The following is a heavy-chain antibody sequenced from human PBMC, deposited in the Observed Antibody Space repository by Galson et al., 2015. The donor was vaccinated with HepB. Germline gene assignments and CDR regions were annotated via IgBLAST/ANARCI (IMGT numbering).Heavy chain of an antibody. Sequence: SLRLSCAASGFTFTNYAMHWVRQAPGKGLEWAANIKQDGSEKNYVDSVKGRFTISRDNARNSLYLQMNSLRAEDTALYYCARVPSGGQTMDYWGQGTLVTVSS. CDR1: GFTFTNYA. V-gene: IGHV3-7*01. CDR3: ARVPSGGQTMDY. D-gene: IGHD4-23*01. J-gene: IGHJ4*02. CDR2: IKQDGSEK.